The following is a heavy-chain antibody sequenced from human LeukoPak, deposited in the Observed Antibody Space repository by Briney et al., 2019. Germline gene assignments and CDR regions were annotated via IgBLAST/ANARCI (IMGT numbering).Heavy chain of an antibody. J-gene: IGHJ1*01. CDR2: ISGSGGST. CDR3: AKDLRLGIAAAEYFQH. V-gene: IGHV3-23*01. CDR1: GFTFSSYA. Sequence: GGSLRLSCAASGFTFSSYAMSWVRQAPGKGLEWVSAISGSGGSTYYADSVKGRFTISRDNSKNTLYLQMNSLRAEDTAVYYCAKDLRLGIAAAEYFQHWGQGTLVTVSS. D-gene: IGHD6-13*01.